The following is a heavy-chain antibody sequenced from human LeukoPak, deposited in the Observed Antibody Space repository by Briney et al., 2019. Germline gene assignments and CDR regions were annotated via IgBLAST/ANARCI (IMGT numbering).Heavy chain of an antibody. CDR1: GFTFSSYE. J-gene: IGHJ5*02. D-gene: IGHD6-19*01. CDR2: ISVSGENT. CDR3: VREAGSSGRAGWFGP. Sequence: GESLRLSCAASGFTFSSYEMNWVRQAPGKGLEWVSAISVSGENTYYADSVKGRYTISRDHSKIALYLQMNSLRAEDTAMYYCVREAGSSGRAGWFGPWGQGTLVTVSS. V-gene: IGHV3-23*01.